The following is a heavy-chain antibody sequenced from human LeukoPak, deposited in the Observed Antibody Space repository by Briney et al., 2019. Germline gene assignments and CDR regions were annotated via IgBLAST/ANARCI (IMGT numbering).Heavy chain of an antibody. CDR1: GGSFSGYY. CDR3: ARDSPVDAFDI. Sequence: SETLSLTCAVYGGSFSGYYWSWIRQHPGKGLEWIGYIYYSGSTYYNPSLKSRVTISVDTSKNQFSLKLSSVTAADTAVYYCARDSPVDAFDIWGQGTMVTVSS. V-gene: IGHV4-31*11. J-gene: IGHJ3*02. CDR2: IYYSGST.